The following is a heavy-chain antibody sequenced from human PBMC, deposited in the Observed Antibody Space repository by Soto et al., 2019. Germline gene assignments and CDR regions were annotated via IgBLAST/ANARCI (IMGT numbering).Heavy chain of an antibody. CDR1: GYSFTTYW. CDR2: IYPTKSST. Sequence: GESLKISCKTSGYSFTTYWINWVRQMPGEGLDWMGRIYPTKSSTKYSPSFRGQVTISADKSISIAYLKWTGLQASDTAIYYCARGSMTTGWDLWGQGTQVTVSS. J-gene: IGHJ5*02. V-gene: IGHV5-10-1*01. D-gene: IGHD1-1*01. CDR3: ARGSMTTGWDL.